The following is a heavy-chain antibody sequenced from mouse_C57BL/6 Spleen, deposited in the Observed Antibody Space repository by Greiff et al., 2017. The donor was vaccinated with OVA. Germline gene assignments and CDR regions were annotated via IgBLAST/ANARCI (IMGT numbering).Heavy chain of an antibody. V-gene: IGHV1-76*01. Sequence: VQLQESGAELVRPGASVKLSCTASGYTFTDYYINWVKQRPGQGLEWIARIYPGSGNTYYNEKFKGKATLTAEKSSSTAYMQLSSLTSEDSAVYFCARSLSFSMDYWGQGTSVTVSS. J-gene: IGHJ4*01. CDR1: GYTFTDYY. CDR3: ARSLSFSMDY. CDR2: IYPGSGNT.